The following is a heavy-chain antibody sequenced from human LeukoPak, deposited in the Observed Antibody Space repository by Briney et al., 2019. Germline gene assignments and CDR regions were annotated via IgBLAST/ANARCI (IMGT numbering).Heavy chain of an antibody. V-gene: IGHV3-15*01. CDR2: IKSKTDGGTT. CDR3: TTLPGGYYYYYGMDV. Sequence: PGGSLRLSCAASGFTFSNAWMSWVRQAPGKGLEWVGRIKSKTDGGTTDYAAPVKGRFTISRDDSKNTLYLQMNSLKTEDTAVYYCTTLPGGYYYYYGMDVWGQGTTVTVSS. CDR1: GFTFSNAW. D-gene: IGHD3-16*01. J-gene: IGHJ6*02.